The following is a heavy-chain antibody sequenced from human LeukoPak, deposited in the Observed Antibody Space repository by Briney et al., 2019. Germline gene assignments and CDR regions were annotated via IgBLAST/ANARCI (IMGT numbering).Heavy chain of an antibody. CDR2: IKQDGSEK. Sequence: GGSLSLSCAASGFPFSRYWMSWVRQAPGEGLEWVANIKQDGSEKYYVDSVKGRLIISRDNAKNSLYLQMNSLRAEDAAVYYCARTNYYYCGMDVWGQGTTVTVSS. CDR3: ARTNYYYCGMDV. V-gene: IGHV3-7*01. J-gene: IGHJ6*02. CDR1: GFPFSRYW.